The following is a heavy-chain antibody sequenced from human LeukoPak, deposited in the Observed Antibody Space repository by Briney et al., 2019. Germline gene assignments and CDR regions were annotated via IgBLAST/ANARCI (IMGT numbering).Heavy chain of an antibody. CDR3: AKHYYDSSGYYYYYYMDV. CDR1: GFSFSSYA. CDR2: ISGNGGST. Sequence: PGESLRLSCAASGFSFSSYAMSWVRQAPGKGLEWVSGISGNGGSTYYADSVKGRFTISRDNSKNTLYLQMNSLRAEDTAVYYCAKHYYDSSGYYYYYYMDVWGKGTTVSVSS. J-gene: IGHJ6*03. D-gene: IGHD3-22*01. V-gene: IGHV3-23*01.